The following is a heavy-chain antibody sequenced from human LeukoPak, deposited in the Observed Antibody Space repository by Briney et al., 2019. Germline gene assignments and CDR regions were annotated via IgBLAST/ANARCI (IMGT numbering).Heavy chain of an antibody. J-gene: IGHJ5*02. CDR1: GYSFTSYW. V-gene: IGHV5-51*01. CDR3: ARSPFTMVRGVIRAWFDP. Sequence: GESLKISCKGSGYSFTSYWIGWVRQMPGKGLEWMGIIYPGDSDTRYSPSFQGQVTISADKSISTAYLQWSSLKASDTAMYYRARSPFTMVRGVIRAWFDPWGQGTLVTVSS. CDR2: IYPGDSDT. D-gene: IGHD3-10*01.